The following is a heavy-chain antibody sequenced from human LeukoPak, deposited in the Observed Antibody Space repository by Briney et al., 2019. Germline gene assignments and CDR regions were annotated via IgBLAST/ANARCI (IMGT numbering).Heavy chain of an antibody. V-gene: IGHV4-30-4*08. Sequence: SETLSLTCTVSGGSISSGDCYWSWIRQPPGKGLEWIGYIYYSGSTYYNPSLKSRVTISVDTSKNQFSLKLSSVTAADTAVYYCASYYGYSYGSFDYWGQGTLVTVSS. CDR1: GGSISSGDCY. J-gene: IGHJ4*02. CDR2: IYYSGST. D-gene: IGHD5-18*01. CDR3: ASYYGYSYGSFDY.